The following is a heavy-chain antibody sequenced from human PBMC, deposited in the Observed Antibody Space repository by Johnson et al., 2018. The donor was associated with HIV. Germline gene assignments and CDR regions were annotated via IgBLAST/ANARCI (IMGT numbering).Heavy chain of an antibody. J-gene: IGHJ3*02. CDR3: ARGGPYSSGWSGAGAFDI. D-gene: IGHD6-19*01. V-gene: IGHV3-20*04. Sequence: VQLVESGGGVERPGGSLRLSCVASGFTFDDYGMSWVRQPPGKGLEWVSGINWNGGSTDYADSVKGRFTISRDNAKNSLYLQMNTLRAEDTALYYCARGGPYSSGWSGAGAFDIWGQGTMVTVSS. CDR2: INWNGGST. CDR1: GFTFDDYG.